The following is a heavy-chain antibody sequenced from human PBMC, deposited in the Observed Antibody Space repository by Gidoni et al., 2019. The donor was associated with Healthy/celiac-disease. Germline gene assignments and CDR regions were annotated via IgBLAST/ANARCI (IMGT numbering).Heavy chain of an antibody. CDR3: ARGSPSGYCSSTSCSTRGNWFDP. V-gene: IGHV1-2*04. J-gene: IGHJ5*02. CDR2: INPNSGGT. D-gene: IGHD2-2*01. Sequence: QVQLVQSGAEVKKPGASVKVSCKASGYTFTGYYMHWVRQAPGQGLEWMGWINPNSGGTNYAQKFQGWVTMTRDTSISTAYMELSRLRSDDTAVYYCARGSPSGYCSSTSCSTRGNWFDPWGQGTLVTVSS. CDR1: GYTFTGYY.